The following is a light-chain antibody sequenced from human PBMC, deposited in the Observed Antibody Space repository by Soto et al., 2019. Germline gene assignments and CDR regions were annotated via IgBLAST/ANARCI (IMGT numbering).Light chain of an antibody. CDR2: SNN. V-gene: IGLV1-44*01. CDR1: SSNIGSNT. J-gene: IGLJ2*01. CDR3: AAWDDSLNGPL. Sequence: QSVLTQPPSASGTPGQRVTISCSGSSSNIGSNTVNWYQQLPGTAPKLLIYSNNQRPSGVPDRFSGSKFGPSASLAISGLQSEDEADYYCAAWDDSLNGPLFGRGTKLTVL.